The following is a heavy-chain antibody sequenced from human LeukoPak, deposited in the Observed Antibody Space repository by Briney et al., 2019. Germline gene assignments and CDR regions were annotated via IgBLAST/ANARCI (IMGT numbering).Heavy chain of an antibody. CDR2: IYHSGST. J-gene: IGHJ4*02. D-gene: IGHD6-13*01. CDR3: ARDPGI. V-gene: IGHV4-38-2*02. Sequence: PSETLSLTCTVSGYSISSGYYWGWIRQPPGKGLEWIGSIYHSGSTYYNPSLKSRVTISVDTSKNQFSLKLSSVTAADTAVYYCARDPGIWGQGTLVTVSS. CDR1: GYSISSGYY.